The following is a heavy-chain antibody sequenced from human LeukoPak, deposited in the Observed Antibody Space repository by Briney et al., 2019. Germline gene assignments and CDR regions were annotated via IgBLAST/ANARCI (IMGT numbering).Heavy chain of an antibody. J-gene: IGHJ3*02. CDR3: ARQGFGELSPDAFDI. CDR1: GYSFTSYW. Sequence: GESLKISCKGSGYSFTSYWIGWVRQMPGKGLEWMGIIYPGDSDTRYSPSFQGQVTISADKSTSTAYLQWSSLKASDTAMYYCARQGFGELSPDAFDIWGQGTMVTVSS. V-gene: IGHV5-51*01. D-gene: IGHD3-10*01. CDR2: IYPGDSDT.